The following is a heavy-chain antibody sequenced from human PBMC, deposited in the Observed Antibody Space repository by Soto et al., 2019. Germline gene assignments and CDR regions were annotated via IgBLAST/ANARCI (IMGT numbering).Heavy chain of an antibody. V-gene: IGHV3-30-3*01. CDR1: GFTFSSYA. Sequence: GGSLRLSCAASGFTFSSYAMHWVRQAPGKGLEWVAVISYDGSNKYYADSVKGRFTISRDNSKNTLYLQMNSLRAEDTAVYYCARDPGHTAMVPGESDYCGQGTLATVYS. D-gene: IGHD5-18*01. CDR2: ISYDGSNK. J-gene: IGHJ4*02. CDR3: ARDPGHTAMVPGESDY.